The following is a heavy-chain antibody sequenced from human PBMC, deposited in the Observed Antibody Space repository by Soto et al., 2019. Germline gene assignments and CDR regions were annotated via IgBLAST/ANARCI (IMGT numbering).Heavy chain of an antibody. CDR3: AKDVRGFGEGDAFDI. CDR2: ISSSSSYI. CDR1: GFTFSSYS. Sequence: GGALRLSCAASGFTFSSYSMNWVRQAPGKGLEWVSSISSSSSYIYYADSVKGRFTISRDNSKNTLYLQMNSLRAEDTAVYYCAKDVRGFGEGDAFDIWGQGTMVTVSS. J-gene: IGHJ3*02. V-gene: IGHV3-21*04. D-gene: IGHD3-10*01.